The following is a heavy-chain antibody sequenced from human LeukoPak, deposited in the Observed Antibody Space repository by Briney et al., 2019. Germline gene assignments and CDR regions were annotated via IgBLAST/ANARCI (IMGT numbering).Heavy chain of an antibody. CDR2: IYYSGST. Sequence: SETLSLTCTVSGGSISSYYWSWIRQPPGKGREWIGYIYYSGSTIYNPSLKSRVTISVDTSKNQFSLKLSSVTAADTAVYYCASARTYYYYMDVWGKGTTVTISS. CDR3: ASARTYYYYMDV. V-gene: IGHV4-59*01. J-gene: IGHJ6*03. CDR1: GGSISSYY.